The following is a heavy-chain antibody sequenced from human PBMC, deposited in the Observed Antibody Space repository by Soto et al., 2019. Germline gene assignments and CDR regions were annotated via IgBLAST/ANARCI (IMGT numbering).Heavy chain of an antibody. CDR3: ARVRANDYEIDY. Sequence: EVQLEESGGGLVQPGGSLRLSCAASGFMFGSYWMTWVRHAPGKGLQWVANIKRDGSEKYYVDSVKGRFTISRDNADNLVFLDMNSLRVDDTATYYCARVRANDYEIDYWGQGALVTVSS. CDR2: IKRDGSEK. V-gene: IGHV3-7*03. J-gene: IGHJ4*02. CDR1: GFMFGSYW. D-gene: IGHD4-17*01.